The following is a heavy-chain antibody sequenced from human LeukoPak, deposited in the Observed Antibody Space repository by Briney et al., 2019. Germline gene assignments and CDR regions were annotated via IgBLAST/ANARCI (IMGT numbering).Heavy chain of an antibody. J-gene: IGHJ3*02. CDR3: ARVGSSSWFDAFDI. V-gene: IGHV3-7*01. Sequence: GGSLRLSCAASGFTFSSYWMSWVRQAPGKGLEWVANIKQDGSEKYYVDPVKGRFTISRDNAKNSLYLQMNSLRAEDTAVYYCARVGSSSWFDAFDIWGQGTMVTVSS. CDR2: IKQDGSEK. CDR1: GFTFSSYW. D-gene: IGHD6-13*01.